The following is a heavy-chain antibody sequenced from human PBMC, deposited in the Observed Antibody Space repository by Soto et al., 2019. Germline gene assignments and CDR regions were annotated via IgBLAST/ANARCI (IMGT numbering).Heavy chain of an antibody. CDR3: TREGRSIAAAGTWVWDYYYYYMDV. Sequence: GGSLRLSCTASGFTFGDYAMSWFRQAPGKGLEWVGFIRSKAYGGTTEYAASVKGRFTISRDDSKSIAYLQMNSLKTEDTAVYYCTREGRSIAAAGTWVWDYYYYYMDVWGKGTTVTVSS. D-gene: IGHD6-13*01. J-gene: IGHJ6*03. V-gene: IGHV3-49*03. CDR1: GFTFGDYA. CDR2: IRSKAYGGTT.